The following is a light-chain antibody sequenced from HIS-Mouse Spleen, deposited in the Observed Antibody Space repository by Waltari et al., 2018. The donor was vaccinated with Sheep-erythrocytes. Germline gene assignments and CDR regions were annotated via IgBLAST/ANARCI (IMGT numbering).Light chain of an antibody. CDR2: DVS. CDR3: CSYAGSYNHV. CDR1: SSDFGGYNY. V-gene: IGLV2-11*01. Sequence: QSALTQPRSVSGSPGQSVTISCPGTSSDFGGYNYVSWYQQHPGKAPKRMIYDVSKRPSGVPDRFSGSKSGNTASLTISGLQAEDEADYYCCSYAGSYNHVFATGTKVTVL. J-gene: IGLJ1*01.